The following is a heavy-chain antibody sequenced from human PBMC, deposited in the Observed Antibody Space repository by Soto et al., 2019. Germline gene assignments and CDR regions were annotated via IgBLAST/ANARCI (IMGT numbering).Heavy chain of an antibody. D-gene: IGHD6-19*01. CDR3: ARVIWQWLVRGWFDP. V-gene: IGHV4-34*01. Sequence: QVQLQQWGAGLLKPSETLSLTCAVYGGSFSGYYWSWIRQPPGKGLEWIGEINHSGSTNYNPSLKSRVTISVDTSKNQCSLKLSSVTAADTAVYYCARVIWQWLVRGWFDPWGQGTLVTVSS. CDR2: INHSGST. J-gene: IGHJ5*02. CDR1: GGSFSGYY.